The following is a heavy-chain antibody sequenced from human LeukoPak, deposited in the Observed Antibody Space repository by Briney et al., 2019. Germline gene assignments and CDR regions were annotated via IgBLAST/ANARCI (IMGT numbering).Heavy chain of an antibody. CDR3: ARARTIFGGHDAFDI. CDR1: GFTFSSYS. D-gene: IGHD3-3*01. Sequence: GSLRLSCAASGFTFSSYSMNWVRQAPGKGLEWVSYISSSSSTIYYADSVKGRFTISRDNAKNSLYLQMNSLRAEDTAVYYCARARTIFGGHDAFDIWGQGTMVTVSS. CDR2: ISSSSSTI. J-gene: IGHJ3*02. V-gene: IGHV3-48*01.